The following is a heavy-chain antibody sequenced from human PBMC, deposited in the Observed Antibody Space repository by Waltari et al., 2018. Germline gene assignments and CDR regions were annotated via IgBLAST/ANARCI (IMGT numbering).Heavy chain of an antibody. CDR3: ARVHRKGIAAAGTARGYYMDV. J-gene: IGHJ6*03. D-gene: IGHD6-13*01. CDR1: GGSFSGYY. V-gene: IGHV4-34*01. CDR2: INHSGST. Sequence: QVQLQQWGAGLLKPSETLSLTCAVYGGSFSGYYWSWLRQPPGKGLEWIGEINHSGSTNYNPSLKSRVTISVDTSKNQFSLKLSSVTAADTAVYYCARVHRKGIAAAGTARGYYMDVWGKGTTVTVSS.